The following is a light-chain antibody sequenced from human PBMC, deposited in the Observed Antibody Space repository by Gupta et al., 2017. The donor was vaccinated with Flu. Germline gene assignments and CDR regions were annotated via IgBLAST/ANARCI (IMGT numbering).Light chain of an antibody. V-gene: IGKV3-20*01. Sequence: GTLSLSPGERATLSCRASQSVSSSYLAWYQQKPGQAPRLLIYGASSRATGIPDRFSGSGSGTDFTLTISRLEPEDFAVYYCQQYCSSPWTFGQGTKVEIK. CDR3: QQYCSSPWT. CDR2: GAS. J-gene: IGKJ1*01. CDR1: QSVSSSY.